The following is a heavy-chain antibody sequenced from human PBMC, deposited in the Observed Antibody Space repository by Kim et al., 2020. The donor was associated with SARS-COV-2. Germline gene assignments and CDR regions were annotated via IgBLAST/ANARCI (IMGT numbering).Heavy chain of an antibody. V-gene: IGHV3-15*01. CDR3: TTRGGLGY. CDR2: GGTT. Sequence: GGTTDYADPVKGRFPISRDDSKNMAYLEMNSLTTEDTGLYYCTTRGGLGYWGQGTLVTVS. D-gene: IGHD3-16*01. J-gene: IGHJ4*02.